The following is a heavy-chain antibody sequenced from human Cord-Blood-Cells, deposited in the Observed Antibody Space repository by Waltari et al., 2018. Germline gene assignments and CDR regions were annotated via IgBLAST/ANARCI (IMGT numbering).Heavy chain of an antibody. CDR2: INSDGSST. V-gene: IGHV3-74*01. J-gene: IGHJ3*02. CDR3: AREFHYDFWSGSDDAFDI. D-gene: IGHD3-3*01. CDR1: GFTFSSYW. Sequence: EVQLVESGGGLVQPGGSLRLSCAASGFTFSSYWMHWVRQAPGKGLVWVSRINSDGSSTSYADSVKGRFTISRDNAKNTLYLQMNSLRAEDTAVYYCAREFHYDFWSGSDDAFDIWGQGTMVTVSS.